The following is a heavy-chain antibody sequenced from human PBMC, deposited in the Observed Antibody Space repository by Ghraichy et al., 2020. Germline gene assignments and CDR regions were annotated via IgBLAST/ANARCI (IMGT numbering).Heavy chain of an antibody. CDR3: ARCTVTYGMDV. Sequence: SETLSLTCTVSGGSVSSGSYYWSWIRQPPGKGLEWIGYIYYSGSTNYNPSLKSQVTISVDTSKNQFSLKLSSVTAADTAVYYCARCTVTYGMDVWGQGTTVTVSS. D-gene: IGHD4-11*01. CDR2: IYYSGST. CDR1: GGSVSSGSYY. V-gene: IGHV4-61*01. J-gene: IGHJ6*02.